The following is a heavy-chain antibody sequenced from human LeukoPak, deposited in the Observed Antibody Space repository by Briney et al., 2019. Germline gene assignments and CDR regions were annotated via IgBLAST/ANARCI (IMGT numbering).Heavy chain of an antibody. CDR1: GFTFSSYG. J-gene: IGHJ4*02. CDR3: ATSTVVITFGPPDY. D-gene: IGHD3-22*01. Sequence: GGSLILSCAASGFTFSSYGMHWVRQAPGKGLEWVAFIRYDGSNKYYADSVKGRFTISRDNSKNTLYLQMNSLRAEDTAVYYCATSTVVITFGPPDYWGQGTLVTVSS. CDR2: IRYDGSNK. V-gene: IGHV3-30*02.